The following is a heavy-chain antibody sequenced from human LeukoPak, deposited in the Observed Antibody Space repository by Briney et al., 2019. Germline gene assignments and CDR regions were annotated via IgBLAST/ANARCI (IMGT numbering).Heavy chain of an antibody. D-gene: IGHD2-2*01. Sequence: GGSLRLSCAASGFTFSSYWMSWVRQAPGKGLEWVSTISGSGDSTYYADSVKGRFTISRDNSKNTLYLQMHSLSAADTSVYYCAKERCSSTICSDDYWGQGTLVTVSS. J-gene: IGHJ4*02. CDR2: ISGSGDST. CDR3: AKERCSSTICSDDY. V-gene: IGHV3-23*01. CDR1: GFTFSSYW.